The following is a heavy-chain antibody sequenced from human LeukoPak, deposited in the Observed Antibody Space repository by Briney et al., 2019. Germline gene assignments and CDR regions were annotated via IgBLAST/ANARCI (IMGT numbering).Heavy chain of an antibody. CDR2: ISTSGGST. CDR1: GFTFNTYA. V-gene: IGHV3-23*01. D-gene: IGHD3-22*01. CDR3: AKHLVKNFYDNSGYLGAFDS. Sequence: GGSLRLSCGASGFTFNTYAMSWVRQAPGTGPEWVSSISTSGGSTYYADFVKGRFTISRDNSKNTLYLQMSTLRGEDTAVYYGAKHLVKNFYDNSGYLGAFDSWGRGTMVTVSP. J-gene: IGHJ3*02.